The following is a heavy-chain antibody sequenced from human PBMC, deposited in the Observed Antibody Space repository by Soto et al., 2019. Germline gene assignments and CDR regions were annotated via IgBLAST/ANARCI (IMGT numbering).Heavy chain of an antibody. V-gene: IGHV1-3*01. CDR1: GYTFTSYA. CDR2: INAGNGNT. CDR3: ARPSTGLGGDFDY. Sequence: ASVKVSCKASGYTFTSYAMHWVRQAPGQGLEWMGWINAGNGNTKYSQKFQGRVTITADESASTAYMELSSLRSEDTAVYYCARPSTGLGGDFDYWGQGTLVTVSS. J-gene: IGHJ4*02. D-gene: IGHD2-21*01.